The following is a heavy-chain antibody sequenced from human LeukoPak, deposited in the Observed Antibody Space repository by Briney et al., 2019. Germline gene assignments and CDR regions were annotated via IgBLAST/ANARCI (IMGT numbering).Heavy chain of an antibody. J-gene: IGHJ4*02. CDR2: IYYSGST. V-gene: IGHV4-39*01. CDR1: GPSISSSSYC. CDR3: ARHGTSGCYSNGLDY. D-gene: IGHD6-19*01. Sequence: PSETMSLTCPVSGPSISSSSYCWGWIRQPPGRGLEGIGSIYYSGSTYYNPSLKSRVTIDVDTSKTQFSLKLSSVTAADTAVYYCARHGTSGCYSNGLDYWGQGTLVTVSS.